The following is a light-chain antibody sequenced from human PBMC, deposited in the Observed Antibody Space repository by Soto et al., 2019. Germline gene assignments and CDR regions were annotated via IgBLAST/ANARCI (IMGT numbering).Light chain of an antibody. J-gene: IGKJ1*01. CDR3: QHYNSYSEA. V-gene: IGKV3-15*01. Sequence: EITMAQSPDTLSVSPGERATLSCRASQSISSKLAWYQQRPGQAPRLLIYGASTRATGVPVRFRGGGSGTEFTLTISGLQSEDFATYYCQHYNSYSEAFGQGTKVELK. CDR2: GAS. CDR1: QSISSK.